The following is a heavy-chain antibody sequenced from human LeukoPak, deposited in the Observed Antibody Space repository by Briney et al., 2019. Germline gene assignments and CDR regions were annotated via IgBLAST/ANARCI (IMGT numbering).Heavy chain of an antibody. CDR3: ARDPQPGVVPMDV. V-gene: IGHV4-61*03. Sequence: SETLSLTCTVSGGSVSSGSYYWNWVRQPPGKGLEWVGYIYYSGSSNYNPSLKSRVTISLDTSKNNFSLRLSSVTAADTAVYYCARDPQPGVVPMDVWGQGTTVTVSS. CDR1: GGSVSSGSYY. CDR2: IYYSGSS. J-gene: IGHJ6*02. D-gene: IGHD3-3*01.